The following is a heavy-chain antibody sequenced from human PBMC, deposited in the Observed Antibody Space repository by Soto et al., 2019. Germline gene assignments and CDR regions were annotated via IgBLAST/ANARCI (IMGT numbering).Heavy chain of an antibody. J-gene: IGHJ4*02. Sequence: QVQLVESGGGVVQPGRSLRLSCAASGFTYSSYGMHWVLQAPGKGLEWVAVISYDGSNKYYADSVKGRFTISRDNSKNTLYMQMNSLRAEDTAVYYCAKDRSRIAVAAPFDQWGQGTLVTVSS. V-gene: IGHV3-30*18. CDR3: AKDRSRIAVAAPFDQ. D-gene: IGHD6-19*01. CDR1: GFTYSSYG. CDR2: ISYDGSNK.